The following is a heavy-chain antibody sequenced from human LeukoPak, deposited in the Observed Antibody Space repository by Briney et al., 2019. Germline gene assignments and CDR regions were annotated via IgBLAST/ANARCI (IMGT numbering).Heavy chain of an antibody. J-gene: IGHJ4*02. CDR3: ARTPVRRGYCSGGSCIRGYFDY. CDR1: GGSISSYY. V-gene: IGHV4-59*01. Sequence: SETLSLTCTVSGGSISSYYWSWIRQPPGKGLEWIGYIYYSGSTNYNPSLKSRVTISVDTSKNQFSLKLRSVTAADTAVYYCARTPVRRGYCSGGSCIRGYFDYWGQGTLVTVSS. CDR2: IYYSGST. D-gene: IGHD2-15*01.